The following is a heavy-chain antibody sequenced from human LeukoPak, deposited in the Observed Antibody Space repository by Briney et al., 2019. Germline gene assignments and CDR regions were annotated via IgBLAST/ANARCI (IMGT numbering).Heavy chain of an antibody. CDR1: GLSLNASGTC. V-gene: IGHV2-70*11. J-gene: IGHJ4*02. CDR3: ARMNRGNYFDY. Sequence: SGPALVKPTQTLTXTCTFSGLSLNASGTCVSWIRQPPRKALEWLARIDWDDDTYYSTSLNTRLTISEDTSKNQVVLTMTHMDPVDTATYYCARMNRGNYFDYWGQGTLVTVSS. CDR2: IDWDDDT. D-gene: IGHD7-27*01.